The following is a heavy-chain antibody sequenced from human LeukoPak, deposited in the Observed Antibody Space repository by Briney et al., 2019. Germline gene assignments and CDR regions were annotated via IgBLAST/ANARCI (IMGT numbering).Heavy chain of an antibody. J-gene: IGHJ4*02. V-gene: IGHV3-30*04. D-gene: IGHD6-13*01. Sequence: GGSLRLSCAASGVTFSSYAMHWVRGAPGKGLEWVAVISYGGSNKYYAGSVKGRFTISRDNSKNSLYLQMNSLRAEDTAVYYCARDHKQQRVLDYWGQGTLVTVSS. CDR2: ISYGGSNK. CDR3: ARDHKQQRVLDY. CDR1: GVTFSSYA.